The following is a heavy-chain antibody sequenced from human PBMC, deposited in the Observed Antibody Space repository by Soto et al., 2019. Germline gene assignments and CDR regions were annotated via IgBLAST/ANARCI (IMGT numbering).Heavy chain of an antibody. D-gene: IGHD1-26*01. CDR2: ITGSGENT. Sequence: LRLSCASSGFTFDNYAMNWVRQAPGKGLEWVSGITGSGENTYYADSVKGRFTISRDNSKNTLYVQLNSLRVEDTAIYYCAKVSLGATTITDFYYYGMDVWGQGTMDTVSS. V-gene: IGHV3-23*01. CDR1: GFTFDNYA. J-gene: IGHJ6*02. CDR3: AKVSLGATTITDFYYYGMDV.